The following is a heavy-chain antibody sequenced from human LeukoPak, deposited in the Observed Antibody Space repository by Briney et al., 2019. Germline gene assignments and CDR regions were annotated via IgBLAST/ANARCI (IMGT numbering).Heavy chain of an antibody. J-gene: IGHJ3*01. Sequence: GGPLRLSCAASGFTFSTYAMTWVRQAPGKGLEWISAIRGSVDYTYYADCVKGRFTISRDNSKYTLYLTMHSLRDEDMSLYDCAIEFGGIEAASLFPFDVWGKGTMVTVSS. CDR3: AIEFGGIEAASLFPFDV. CDR1: GFTFSTYA. CDR2: IRGSVDYT. V-gene: IGHV3-23*01. D-gene: IGHD6-13*01.